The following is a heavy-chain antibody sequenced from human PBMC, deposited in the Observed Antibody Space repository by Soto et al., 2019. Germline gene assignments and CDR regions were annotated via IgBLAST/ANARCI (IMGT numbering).Heavy chain of an antibody. Sequence: ASVKVSCKASGYTFTGYYMHWGRQAPAQGLEWMGRINPNSGGTNYAQKFQGRVTITRDTSISIAYMELSRLRSDDTAVYYCASRGETAMEPHYHFYYRMVVPGQATTVTVS. V-gene: IGHV1-2*06. CDR3: ASRGETAMEPHYHFYYRMVV. D-gene: IGHD5-18*01. J-gene: IGHJ6*02. CDR1: GYTFTGYY. CDR2: INPNSGGT.